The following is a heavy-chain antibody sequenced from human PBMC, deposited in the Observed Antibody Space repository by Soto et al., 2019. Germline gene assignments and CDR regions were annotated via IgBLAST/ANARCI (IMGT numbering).Heavy chain of an antibody. CDR3: ARHLTPYYDYDGRDV. J-gene: IGHJ6*02. CDR1: GYSFTGYW. CDR2: IYPGDSDT. V-gene: IGHV5-51*01. D-gene: IGHD2-15*01. Sequence: GESLKISCKGSGYSFTGYWIGWVRQMPGKVLEWMGIIYPGDSDTRYSPSFQGQVTISADKSISTAYLQWSSLKASDTAMYYCARHLTPYYDYDGRDVWGQGTTVTVSS.